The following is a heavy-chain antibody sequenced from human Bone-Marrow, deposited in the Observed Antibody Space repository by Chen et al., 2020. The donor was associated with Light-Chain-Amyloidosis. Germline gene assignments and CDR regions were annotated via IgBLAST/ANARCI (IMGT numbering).Heavy chain of an antibody. J-gene: IGHJ4*02. CDR2: ISPDDADA. D-gene: IGHD5-12*01. CDR3: ARRRDGYNFDY. CDR1: GYTFPNYW. Sequence: EVQLEQSGPEVKKPGESLKISCKGSGYTFPNYWIGGVRQMPGKGLEWMGVISPDDADARYSPSFEGQVTISADKSITTAYLQWRSLKASDTAMYYCARRRDGYNFDYWGQGTLVTVSS. V-gene: IGHV5-51*01.